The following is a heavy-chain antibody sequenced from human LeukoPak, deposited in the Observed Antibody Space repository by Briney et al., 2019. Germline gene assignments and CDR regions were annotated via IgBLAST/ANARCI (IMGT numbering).Heavy chain of an antibody. D-gene: IGHD6-13*01. J-gene: IGHJ4*02. V-gene: IGHV4-39*01. CDR2: IYYSGST. Sequence: SETLSLTCTVSGGSISSSSYYWGWIRQPPGKGLEWIGSIYYSGSTYYNPSLKSRVTISVDTSKNQFSLKLSSVTAADTAVYYCASPIAAAGRGGDYLGQGTLVTVSS. CDR3: ASPIAAAGRGGDY. CDR1: GGSISSSSYY.